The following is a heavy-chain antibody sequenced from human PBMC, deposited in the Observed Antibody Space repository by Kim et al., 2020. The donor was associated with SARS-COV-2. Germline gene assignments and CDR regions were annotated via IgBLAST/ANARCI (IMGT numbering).Heavy chain of an antibody. D-gene: IGHD2-15*01. Sequence: GGSLRLSCAASGFTFSDYYMSWIRQAPGKGLEWVSYISSSSSYTNYADSVKGRFTISRDNAKNSLYLQMNSLRAEDTAVYYCARDYGSRYCSGGSCHKPDYWGQGTLVTVSS. V-gene: IGHV3-11*05. CDR1: GFTFSDYY. CDR3: ARDYGSRYCSGGSCHKPDY. J-gene: IGHJ4*02. CDR2: ISSSSSYT.